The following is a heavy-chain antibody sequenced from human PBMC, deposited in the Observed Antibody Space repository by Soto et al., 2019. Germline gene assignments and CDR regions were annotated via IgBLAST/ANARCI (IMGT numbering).Heavy chain of an antibody. CDR2: VSYDGSKT. J-gene: IGHJ5*02. CDR1: WFTFNTYA. CDR3: ARSPVAAPYFFDP. V-gene: IGHV3-30*14. Sequence: GGSLRLSCAASWFTFNTYAMHWVRQAPGKGLEWVALVSYDGSKTYYTDSVKGRFTISRDNSNDTLYLQMNSLRTEDTAVYYCARSPVAAPYFFDPWGQGALVTVSS. D-gene: IGHD6-19*01.